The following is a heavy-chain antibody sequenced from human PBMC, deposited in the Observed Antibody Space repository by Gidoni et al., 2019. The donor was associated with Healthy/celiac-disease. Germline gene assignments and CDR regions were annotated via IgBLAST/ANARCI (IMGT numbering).Heavy chain of an antibody. CDR3: AQGYSSSSSAFDI. V-gene: IGHV3-9*01. J-gene: IGHJ3*02. D-gene: IGHD6-6*01. Sequence: EVQLVESGGGLVQPGRSLRLSCAASGFTFDDYAMHWVRQAPGKGLEWVSGISWNSGSIGYADSVKGRFTISRDNAKNSLYLQMNSLRAEDTALYYCAQGYSSSSSAFDIWGQGTMVTVSS. CDR1: GFTFDDYA. CDR2: ISWNSGSI.